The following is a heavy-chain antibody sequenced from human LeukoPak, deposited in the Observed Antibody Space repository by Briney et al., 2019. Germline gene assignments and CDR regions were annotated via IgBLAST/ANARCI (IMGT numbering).Heavy chain of an antibody. D-gene: IGHD3-3*01. CDR1: GFTFSSYS. V-gene: IGHV3-21*01. CDR3: ARALPRVFGVVTHDAFDI. J-gene: IGHJ3*02. Sequence: GGSLRLSCAASGFTFSSYSMNWVRQAPGKGPEWVSSISSSSSYIYYADSVKGRFTISRDNAKNSLYLQMNSLRAEDTAVYYCARALPRVFGVVTHDAFDIWGQGTMVTVSS. CDR2: ISSSSSYI.